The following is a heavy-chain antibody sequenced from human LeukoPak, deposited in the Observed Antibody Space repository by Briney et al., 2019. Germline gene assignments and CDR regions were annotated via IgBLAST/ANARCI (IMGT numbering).Heavy chain of an antibody. CDR1: GFTFSSSW. D-gene: IGHD2-8*01. CDR2: IREDGSEK. V-gene: IGHV3-7*01. J-gene: IGHJ4*02. Sequence: GGSLRLSCVASGFTFSSSWMTWVRQAPGKGLEWVASIREDGSEKTSVDSVKGRFTISRDNAKNSLYLQMDSLRAEDTAVYYCARGPTNGQAFDYWGQGTLVSVSS. CDR3: ARGPTNGQAFDY.